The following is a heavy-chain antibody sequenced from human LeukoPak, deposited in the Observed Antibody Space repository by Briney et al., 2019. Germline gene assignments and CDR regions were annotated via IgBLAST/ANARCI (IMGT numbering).Heavy chain of an antibody. CDR3: ARGSGNQYFHH. D-gene: IGHD4-23*01. J-gene: IGHJ1*01. CDR1: GFTFSSYW. CDR2: ISSDGSTT. V-gene: IGHV3-74*01. Sequence: GGSLRLSCAASGFTFSSYWMHWVRQAPGKGLVWVSCISSDGSTTSYADSVRGRFTISRDNAKNTLYLQMNSLRAEDTAVYYCARGSGNQYFHHWGQGTLVTVSS.